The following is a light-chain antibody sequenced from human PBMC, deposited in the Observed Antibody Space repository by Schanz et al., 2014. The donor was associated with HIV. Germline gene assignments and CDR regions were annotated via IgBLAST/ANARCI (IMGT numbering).Light chain of an antibody. J-gene: IGKJ3*01. CDR3: HHYGTSPPAFT. CDR1: QSVSSN. V-gene: IGKV3-15*01. Sequence: EMVMTQSPATLSVSPGERATLSCRASQSVSSNLAWYQQKPGQAPRLLMYGASTRATGIPARFSGSGSGTEFTLTISSLQSEDFAVYYCHHYGTSPPAFTFGPGTKVDIK. CDR2: GAS.